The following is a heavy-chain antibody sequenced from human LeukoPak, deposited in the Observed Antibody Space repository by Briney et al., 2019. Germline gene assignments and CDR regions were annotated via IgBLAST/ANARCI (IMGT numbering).Heavy chain of an antibody. J-gene: IGHJ6*02. Sequence: RASVKVSFKASGYTFTDYYIHWVRQAPGQGLEWMGWTNPKSGGTNYAQKFQGRVTMTRDTSVSAVYMELSSLRSDDTAVYYCASLGATTIYYYGMDVWGQGTTVTVSS. D-gene: IGHD1-26*01. CDR1: GYTFTDYY. CDR3: ASLGATTIYYYGMDV. V-gene: IGHV1-2*02. CDR2: TNPKSGGT.